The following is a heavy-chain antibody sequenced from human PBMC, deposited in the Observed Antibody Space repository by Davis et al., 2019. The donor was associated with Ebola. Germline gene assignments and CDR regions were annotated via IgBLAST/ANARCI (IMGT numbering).Heavy chain of an antibody. CDR1: GYTFTSYG. CDR3: ARGTKHALRFLSYYYGMDV. Sequence: AASVKVSCKASGYTFTSYGISWVRQAPGQGLEWMGWISAYNGNTNYAQKLQGRVTMTTDTSTSTAYMELRSLRSEDTAVYYCARGTKHALRFLSYYYGMDVWGQGTTVTVSS. CDR2: ISAYNGNT. D-gene: IGHD3-3*01. J-gene: IGHJ6*02. V-gene: IGHV1-18*01.